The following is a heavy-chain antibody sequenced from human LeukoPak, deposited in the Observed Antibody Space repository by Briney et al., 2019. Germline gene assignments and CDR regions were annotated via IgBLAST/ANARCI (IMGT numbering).Heavy chain of an antibody. J-gene: IGHJ4*02. CDR2: ISAYNGNL. CDR1: GYSFTNYG. D-gene: IGHD3-22*01. CDR3: ARVGLYYYDSDGYYSPSYFDY. V-gene: IGHV1-18*01. Sequence: ASVKVSCKASGYSFTNYGISWVRQAPGQGLEWMGWISAYNGNLKYAQKLQGRVTMTTGTSTTTAYMELRSLRSDDTAVYYCARVGLYYYDSDGYYSPSYFDYWGQGTLVTVSS.